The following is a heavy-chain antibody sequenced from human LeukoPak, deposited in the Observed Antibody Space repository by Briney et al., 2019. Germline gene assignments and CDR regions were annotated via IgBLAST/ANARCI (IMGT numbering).Heavy chain of an antibody. CDR1: GYTFTGYY. CDR3: ARVGSSGWYVHPTLDY. D-gene: IGHD6-19*01. Sequence: ASVKVSCKASGYTFTGYYMHWVRQAPGQGLEWMGWINPNSGDTNYAQKFQGRVTVTRDTSISTAYMELSRLRSDDTAVYYCARVGSSGWYVHPTLDYGGQGTLLTVSS. CDR2: INPNSGDT. J-gene: IGHJ4*02. V-gene: IGHV1-2*02.